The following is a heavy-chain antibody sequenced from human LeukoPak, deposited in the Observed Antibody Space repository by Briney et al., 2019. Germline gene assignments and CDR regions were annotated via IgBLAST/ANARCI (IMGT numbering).Heavy chain of an antibody. D-gene: IGHD3-10*01. CDR2: IYTSGST. CDR1: GASIGSDS. CDR3: AREALGVISVFDY. J-gene: IGHJ4*02. Sequence: SESLSLTCTVSGASIGSDSWSWIRQPAGKGLEWIGRIYTSGSTIYNPSLMSGVTISVDAYKNKFSLLLCSSTAADDAVFYCAREALGVISVFDYWGQGTLVTVS. V-gene: IGHV4-4*07.